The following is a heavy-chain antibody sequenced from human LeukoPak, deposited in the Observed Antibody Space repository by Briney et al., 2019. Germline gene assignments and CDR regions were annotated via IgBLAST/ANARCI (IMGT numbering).Heavy chain of an antibody. CDR2: TYYRSKWHY. J-gene: IGHJ4*02. V-gene: IGHV6-1*01. CDR3: ARDPVGGSTIFDY. CDR1: GDSVSSNSAA. Sequence: SQTLSLTCALSGDSVSSNSAAWNWIRQPPSRGLEWLGGTYYRSKWHYDYAVAVKSRISINPDTSKNQFSLQLSSVTPEDTAVYYCARDPVGGSTIFDYWGQGTLVTVSS. D-gene: IGHD1-26*01.